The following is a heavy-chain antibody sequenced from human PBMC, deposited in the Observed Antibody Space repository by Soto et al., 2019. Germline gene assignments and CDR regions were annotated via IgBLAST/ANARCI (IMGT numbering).Heavy chain of an antibody. D-gene: IGHD1-26*01. CDR2: IWYDGSNK. V-gene: IGHV3-33*01. CDR1: GFTFSSYG. CDR3: AREGLYSGAFDY. Sequence: ESGGGVVQPGRSLRLSCAASGFTFSSYGMHWVRQAPGKGPEWVAVIWYDGSNKYYADSVKGRFTISRDNSKNTLYLQMNSLRAEDTAVYYCAREGLYSGAFDYWGQGTLVTVSS. J-gene: IGHJ4*02.